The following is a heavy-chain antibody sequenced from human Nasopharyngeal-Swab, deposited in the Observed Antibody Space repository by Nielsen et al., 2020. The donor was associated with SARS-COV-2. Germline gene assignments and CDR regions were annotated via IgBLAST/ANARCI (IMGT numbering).Heavy chain of an antibody. Sequence: SVKISCKASGGTFSSYAISWVRQAPGQGLEWMGGIIPIFGTANYAQKFQGRVTITADESTSTAYMELSSLRSEDTAVYYCARDPRSFNSGNNTSRWWFDPWGQGTLVTVSS. CDR1: GGTFSSYA. D-gene: IGHD1-26*01. CDR3: ARDPRSFNSGNNTSRWWFDP. J-gene: IGHJ5*02. V-gene: IGHV1-69*13. CDR2: IIPIFGTA.